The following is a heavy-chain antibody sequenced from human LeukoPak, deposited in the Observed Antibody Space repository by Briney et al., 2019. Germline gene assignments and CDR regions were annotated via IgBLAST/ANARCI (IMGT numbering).Heavy chain of an antibody. V-gene: IGHV3-21*01. Sequence: PGGSLRLSCAVSGFTFSSYSMSWVRQAPGKGLEWVSSISSSGTYKYYADSVKGRFTISRDNAKNSLYLQMNSLRAGDTAVYYCAKGKDSVAGATNDYWGQGTLVTVSS. CDR1: GFTFSSYS. J-gene: IGHJ4*02. CDR2: ISSSGTYK. D-gene: IGHD6-19*01. CDR3: AKGKDSVAGATNDY.